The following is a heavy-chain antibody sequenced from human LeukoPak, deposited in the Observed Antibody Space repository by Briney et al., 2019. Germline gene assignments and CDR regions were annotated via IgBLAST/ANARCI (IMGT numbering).Heavy chain of an antibody. J-gene: IGHJ4*02. D-gene: IGHD3-10*01. CDR2: INSDGSST. V-gene: IGHV3-74*01. CDR3: ARAPLNYYGSGSHLDY. Sequence: GGSLRLSCAASGFTFSSYWMHWVRQAPGKGLVWVSRINSDGSSTSYADSVKGRFTISRDNAKNTLYLQMNSLRAEDTAVYYCARAPLNYYGSGSHLDYWGQGTLVTVSS. CDR1: GFTFSSYW.